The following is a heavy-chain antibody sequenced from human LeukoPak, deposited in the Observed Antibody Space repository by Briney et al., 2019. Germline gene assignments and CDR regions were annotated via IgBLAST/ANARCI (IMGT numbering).Heavy chain of an antibody. Sequence: ASVKVSCKASGGTFSSYAISWVRQAPGQGLEWMGGIIPIFGTANYAQKFQGRVTITTDESTSTAYMELSSLRSEDTAVYYCARGLAARRGYYFDYWGQETLVTVSS. J-gene: IGHJ4*02. CDR3: ARGLAARRGYYFDY. D-gene: IGHD6-6*01. V-gene: IGHV1-69*05. CDR2: IIPIFGTA. CDR1: GGTFSSYA.